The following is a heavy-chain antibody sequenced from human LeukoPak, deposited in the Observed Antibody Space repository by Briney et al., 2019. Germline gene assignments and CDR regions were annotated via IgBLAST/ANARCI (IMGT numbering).Heavy chain of an antibody. CDR1: GFTFSSYS. Sequence: GGSLSLSCAASGFTFSSYSMNWVRQAPGKGLEWVSAISGSGGSTYYADSVKGRFTISRDNSKNTLYLQMNSLRAEDTAVYYCAKEVGLDPFDYWGQGTLVTVSS. D-gene: IGHD3-10*01. V-gene: IGHV3-23*01. CDR3: AKEVGLDPFDY. CDR2: ISGSGGST. J-gene: IGHJ4*02.